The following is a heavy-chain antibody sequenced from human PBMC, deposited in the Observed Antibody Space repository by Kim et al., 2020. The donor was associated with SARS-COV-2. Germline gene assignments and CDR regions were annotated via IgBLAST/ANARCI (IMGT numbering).Heavy chain of an antibody. V-gene: IGHV3-11*01. CDR1: GFSFSDSY. Sequence: GGSLRLSCVASGFSFSDSYMIWIRQAPGKGLEWISTISSSVTNTYYADSVRGRFSISRDNTKSSLFLQMDSLTDEDTAVYFCARVASSSSDYWGQGTRVTVSS. J-gene: IGHJ4*02. D-gene: IGHD6-19*01. CDR3: ARVASSSSDY. CDR2: ISSSVTNT.